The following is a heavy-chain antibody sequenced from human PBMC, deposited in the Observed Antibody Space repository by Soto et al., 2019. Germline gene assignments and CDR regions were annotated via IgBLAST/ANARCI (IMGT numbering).Heavy chain of an antibody. V-gene: IGHV1-69*01. J-gene: IGHJ6*02. CDR1: GGTFSSYA. CDR2: IIPISGTA. CDR3: ARSQGSSTSLEIYYYYYYGMDV. D-gene: IGHD2-2*01. Sequence: QVRLVQPGAEVKKPGSSVKVSCKASGGTFSSYAISWVRQAPGQGLEWMGGIIPISGTANYAQKFQGRVTITADESTSTAYMELSSLRSEDTAVYYCARSQGSSTSLEIYYYYYYGMDVWGQGTTVTVSS.